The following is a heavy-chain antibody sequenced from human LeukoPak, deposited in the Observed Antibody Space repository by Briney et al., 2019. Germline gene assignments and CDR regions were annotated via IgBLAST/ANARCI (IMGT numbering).Heavy chain of an antibody. J-gene: IGHJ5*02. CDR3: ARGWRYCSSTSCSRINWFDH. V-gene: IGHV4-59*01. CDR1: GGSISSYY. CDR2: IYYSWST. D-gene: IGHD2-2*01. Sequence: PSETLSLTCTVSGGSISSYYWSWIRQPPGKGLEWIGYIYYSWSTNYNPSLKSRGTISVDTSKNQFSLKLSSVTAADTAVYYCARGWRYCSSTSCSRINWFDHWGQGTLVTVSS.